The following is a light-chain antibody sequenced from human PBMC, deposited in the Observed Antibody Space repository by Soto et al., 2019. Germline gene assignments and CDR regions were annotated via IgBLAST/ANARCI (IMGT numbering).Light chain of an antibody. J-gene: IGLJ1*01. CDR3: SSFTDGNNLV. V-gene: IGLV2-8*01. Sequence: QSVLTQPPSASGSPGQSVTISCTGTKNDIGVYDFVSWYQHHPGKAPRLIIYEVVQRPSGVPDRFSGSKSGNTASLTVSALQAEDEADYYCSSFTDGNNLVFGTGTKVTVL. CDR1: KNDIGVYDF. CDR2: EVV.